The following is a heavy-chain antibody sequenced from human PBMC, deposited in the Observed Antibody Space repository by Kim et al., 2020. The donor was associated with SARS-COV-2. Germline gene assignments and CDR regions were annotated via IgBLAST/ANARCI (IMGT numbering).Heavy chain of an antibody. V-gene: IGHV3-53*01. CDR2: IYSGGST. Sequence: GGSLRLSCAASGFTVSSNYMSWVRQAPGKGLEWVSVIYSGGSTYYADSVKGRFTIARANSKNTLYLQMNSLRAADTAVYYCARDIPQLLWFGELTSEYGMVVWGRGTTVTLSS. CDR3: ARDIPQLLWFGELTSEYGMVV. D-gene: IGHD3-10*01. J-gene: IGHJ6*02. CDR1: GFTVSSNY.